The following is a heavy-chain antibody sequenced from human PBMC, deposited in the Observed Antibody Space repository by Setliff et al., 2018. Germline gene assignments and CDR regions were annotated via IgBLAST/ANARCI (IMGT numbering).Heavy chain of an antibody. Sequence: GGSLSLSCAASGFTFSSYAMSWVRQAPGKGLEWVSAISGSGGSTYYADSVKGRFTISRDNSKNTLYLQMNSLRAEDTAVYYCAKGRRISYSSGWLNWFDPWGQGTLVTVSS. D-gene: IGHD6-19*01. CDR2: ISGSGGST. CDR1: GFTFSSYA. J-gene: IGHJ5*02. V-gene: IGHV3-23*01. CDR3: AKGRRISYSSGWLNWFDP.